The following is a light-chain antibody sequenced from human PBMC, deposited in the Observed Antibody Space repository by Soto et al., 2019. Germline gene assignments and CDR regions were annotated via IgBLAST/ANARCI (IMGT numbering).Light chain of an antibody. V-gene: IGLV2-14*01. CDR1: SSDVGGYNY. Sequence: QSVLTQPASVSGSPGQSITISCTGTSSDVGGYNYVSWYQHHPGKAPKLMLYEVSNRPSGVSNRFSGSKSGNTASLTISGLQAEDEADYYCTSYTTRSTLVVFGSGTKVTVL. J-gene: IGLJ1*01. CDR2: EVS. CDR3: TSYTTRSTLVV.